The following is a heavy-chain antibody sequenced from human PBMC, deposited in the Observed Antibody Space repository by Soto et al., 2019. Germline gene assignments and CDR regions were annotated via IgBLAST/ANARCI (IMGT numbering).Heavy chain of an antibody. Sequence: QAQLMQSGAEVKKPGSSVKVSCKASGGTFSGYAISWVRQAPGQGLEWMGGIIPILGITNYAQKFQGRITIAADESTGTAYLDLRSLRSEDTAVYYCARDPRSITGTTSSEDFPHLGQGTLVSVSS. CDR2: IIPILGIT. V-gene: IGHV1-69*01. D-gene: IGHD1-20*01. J-gene: IGHJ1*01. CDR1: GGTFSGYA. CDR3: ARDPRSITGTTSSEDFPH.